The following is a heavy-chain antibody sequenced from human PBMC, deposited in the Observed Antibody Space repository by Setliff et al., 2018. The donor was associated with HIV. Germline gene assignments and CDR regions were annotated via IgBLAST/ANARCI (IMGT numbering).Heavy chain of an antibody. J-gene: IGHJ4*02. CDR1: GGSVNDFY. D-gene: IGHD2-21*02. Sequence: PSETLSLTCTASGGSVNDFYCNWIRQPPGKGPEWIGYIHSSGSTIYNPSLKSRITISLDTSKEQFSLELSSATAADTAVYYCATLDHSGGNFLAYWGQGSLVTV. CDR2: IHSSGST. CDR3: ATLDHSGGNFLAY. V-gene: IGHV4-4*09.